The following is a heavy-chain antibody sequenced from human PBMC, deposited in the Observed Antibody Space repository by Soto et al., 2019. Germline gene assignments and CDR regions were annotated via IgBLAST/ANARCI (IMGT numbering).Heavy chain of an antibody. Sequence: QVQLVQSGAEVKKPGASVKVSCKASGYTFTGYYMHWVRQAPGQGLEWMGWINPNSGGTNYAQKFQGRVTMTRDTSSSTAYMELSRLRSDDTAVYYCARNPYYDFWSGYYRGWFDPWGQGTLVTVSS. V-gene: IGHV1-2*02. CDR1: GYTFTGYY. CDR2: INPNSGGT. D-gene: IGHD3-3*01. CDR3: ARNPYYDFWSGYYRGWFDP. J-gene: IGHJ5*02.